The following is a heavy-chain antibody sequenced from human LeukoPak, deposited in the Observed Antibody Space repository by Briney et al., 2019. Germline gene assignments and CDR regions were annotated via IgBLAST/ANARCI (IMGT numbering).Heavy chain of an antibody. CDR1: GDSISTGGYF. D-gene: IGHD3-10*01. CDR2: IYAGGKT. V-gene: IGHV4-61*02. J-gene: IGHJ5*02. Sequence: SQTLSLTCTVSGDSISTGGYFWSWIRQPAGQGLEWIGRIYAGGKTNYNPSLRSRVTISVDTSRNQFSLKLNSLTAADTAVYYCARMDYYGSGTYHSWFDPWGQGTLVTVSS. CDR3: ARMDYYGSGTYHSWFDP.